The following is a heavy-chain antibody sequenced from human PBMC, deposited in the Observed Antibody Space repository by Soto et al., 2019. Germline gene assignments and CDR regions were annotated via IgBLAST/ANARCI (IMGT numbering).Heavy chain of an antibody. CDR2: IYYSGST. CDR3: ARVGLRDPRVYFDY. CDR1: GGSISSYY. D-gene: IGHD4-17*01. J-gene: IGHJ4*02. Sequence: SETLSLTCTVSGGSISSYYWSWIRQPPGKGLEWIGYIYYSGSTNYNPSLKSRVTISVDTSKNQFSLKLSSVTAADTAVYYCARVGLRDPRVYFDYWGQGTLVTVSS. V-gene: IGHV4-59*01.